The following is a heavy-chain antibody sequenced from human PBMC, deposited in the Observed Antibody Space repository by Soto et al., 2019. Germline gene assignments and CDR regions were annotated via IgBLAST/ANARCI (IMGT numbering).Heavy chain of an antibody. CDR3: ARLRYSAYYLPYLLAY. CDR1: GGSITSYY. D-gene: IGHD5-12*01. CDR2: IHYTGAT. J-gene: IGHJ1*01. V-gene: IGHV4-59*08. Sequence: SETLSLTCTVSGGSITSYYWSWIRQSPGKGLESIGYIHYTGATNYNPSLKSRVTISVDTSKNQFSLKLSSVTAADAAVYYCARLRYSAYYLPYLLAYRGQGAVVPVSS.